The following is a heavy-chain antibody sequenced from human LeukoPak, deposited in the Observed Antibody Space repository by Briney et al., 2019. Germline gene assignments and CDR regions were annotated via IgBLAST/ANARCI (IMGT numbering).Heavy chain of an antibody. CDR1: GNYG. V-gene: IGHV3-74*01. J-gene: IGHJ4*02. CDR2: INSDGSWT. CDR3: VSFYETY. D-gene: IGHD2-2*01. Sequence: PGGSLRLSCAASGNYGMHWVRQAPGKGLVWVSHINSDGSWTSYADSVKGRFTISKDNAKNTVYLQMNNLRAEDTAVYYCVSFYETYWGRGTLVTVSS.